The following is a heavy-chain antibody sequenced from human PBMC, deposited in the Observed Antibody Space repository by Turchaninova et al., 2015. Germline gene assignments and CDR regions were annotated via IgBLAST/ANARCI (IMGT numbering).Heavy chain of an antibody. Sequence: QVQLQQWGAGLLKPSETLSLSCAVYGESLSAYHWSWIRPPPGKGLGWIGEINHSGDTKYNPSLKSRVIIPVDASKSQFSLNLNSVTAEDTAFYFCARGRVHMDYWSQGTLVTVSS. J-gene: IGHJ4*02. V-gene: IGHV4-34*01. CDR1: GESLSAYH. CDR2: INHSGDT. D-gene: IGHD1-1*01. CDR3: ARGRVHMDY.